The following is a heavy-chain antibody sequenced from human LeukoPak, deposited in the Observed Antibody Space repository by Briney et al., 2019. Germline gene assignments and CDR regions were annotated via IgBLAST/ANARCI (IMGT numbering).Heavy chain of an antibody. V-gene: IGHV3-33*06. CDR1: GFTFSSYG. Sequence: GGSLRLSCAASGFTFSSYGMHWVRQAPGKGLEWVAVIWYDGSNKYYADSVKGRFTISRDNSKNTLYLQMNSLRAEDTAVYYCAKETYYYGSGSYYNPNLPPDYMDAWGKGTTVTVSS. CDR3: AKETYYYGSGSYYNPNLPPDYMDA. D-gene: IGHD3-10*01. J-gene: IGHJ6*03. CDR2: IWYDGSNK.